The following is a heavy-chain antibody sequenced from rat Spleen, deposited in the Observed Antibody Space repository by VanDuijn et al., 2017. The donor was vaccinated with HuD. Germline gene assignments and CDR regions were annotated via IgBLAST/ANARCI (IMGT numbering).Heavy chain of an antibody. CDR1: EDIFTNNY. V-gene: IGHV5-7*01. D-gene: IGHD1-9*01. CDR2: ISSTGSRT. Sequence: VLVHPKRSQKHSYTASEDIFTNNYMPQLRQPPKKGHKWVPTISSTGSRTFYPDSVKGRFTISRDNAKSSLYLQMDSLRSEDTATYYCARNGYNSYFDYWGQGVMVTVSS. J-gene: IGHJ2*01. CDR3: ARNGYNSYFDY.